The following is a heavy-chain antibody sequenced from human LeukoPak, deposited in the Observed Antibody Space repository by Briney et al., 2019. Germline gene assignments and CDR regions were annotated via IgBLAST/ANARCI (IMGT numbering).Heavy chain of an antibody. CDR2: ISGGSAGT. D-gene: IGHD1-20*01. CDR3: ARVRTEVITADAFDI. J-gene: IGHJ3*02. CDR1: GFTFSSYA. V-gene: IGHV3-23*01. Sequence: GGSLRLSCAASGFTFSSYAMSWVRQAPGKGLEWVSAISGGSAGTYYADSVKGRFTISRDNSKNTLYLQMNSLRAEDTAIYYCARVRTEVITADAFDIWGQGTMVTVSS.